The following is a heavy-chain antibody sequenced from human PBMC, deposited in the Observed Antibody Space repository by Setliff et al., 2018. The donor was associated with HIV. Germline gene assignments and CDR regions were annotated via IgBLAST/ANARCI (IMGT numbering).Heavy chain of an antibody. Sequence: SETLSLTCAVSGGSISSYYWSWIRQSPEKGLVWIGYIYHSGITSHNPSLKSRVTMSMDMSKNLFSLNLSSVTAADSAVYYCARIAWKQGAVGSFCDYWGQGGSVTVSS. J-gene: IGHJ4*02. CDR3: ARIAWKQGAVGSFCDY. CDR1: GGSISSYY. D-gene: IGHD3-10*01. CDR2: IYHSGIT. V-gene: IGHV4-59*01.